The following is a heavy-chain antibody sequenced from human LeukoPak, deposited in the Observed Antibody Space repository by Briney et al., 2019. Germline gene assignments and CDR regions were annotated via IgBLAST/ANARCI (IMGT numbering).Heavy chain of an antibody. V-gene: IGHV3-9*01. CDR2: IGRNSGSI. J-gene: IGHJ4*02. Sequence: HPGGSLRLSCAASGFTFDFYAMHWVRQAPGKGLEWLSGIGRNSGSIGYADSVKGRFTISRDKAKNTLYMQMNSLRAEDTALYYCAKDTQWLVRMGYFDYWGEGRLVTV. CDR3: AKDTQWLVRMGYFDY. D-gene: IGHD6-19*01. CDR1: GFTFDFYA.